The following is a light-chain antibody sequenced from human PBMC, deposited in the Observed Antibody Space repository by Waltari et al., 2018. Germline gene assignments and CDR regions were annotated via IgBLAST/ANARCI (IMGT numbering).Light chain of an antibody. CDR2: NDN. Sequence: QSVLTQPPSASGTPGQRVTISCSGSTSNIGNNPVNWYQQLPGTAPKVLIYNDNERPWRVPGRFSGSKSGPSASLAISGLQSDDEADYYCASRDDSLNVWVFGGGTKVTVL. V-gene: IGLV1-44*01. CDR1: TSNIGNNP. J-gene: IGLJ3*02. CDR3: ASRDDSLNVWV.